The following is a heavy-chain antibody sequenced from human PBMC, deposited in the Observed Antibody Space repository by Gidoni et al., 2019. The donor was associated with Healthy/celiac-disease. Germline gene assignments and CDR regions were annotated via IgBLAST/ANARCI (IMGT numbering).Heavy chain of an antibody. CDR2: ISGSGGST. CDR1: GFTFSSYA. V-gene: IGHV3-23*04. Sequence: EVQLVESGGGLVQPGGSLRLSCAASGFTFSSYAMSWVRQAPGKGLEWVSAISGSGGSTYYADSVKGRFTISRDNSKNTLYLQMNSLRAEDTAVYYCAKDTTYYYDSSGGGLFDYWGQGTLVTVSS. CDR3: AKDTTYYYDSSGGGLFDY. D-gene: IGHD3-22*01. J-gene: IGHJ4*02.